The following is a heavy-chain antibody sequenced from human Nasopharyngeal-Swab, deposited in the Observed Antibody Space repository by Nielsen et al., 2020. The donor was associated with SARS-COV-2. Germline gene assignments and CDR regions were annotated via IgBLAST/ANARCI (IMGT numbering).Heavy chain of an antibody. J-gene: IGHJ6*02. CDR1: GYTFTSYD. D-gene: IGHD6-19*01. Sequence: ASVKVSCKASGYTFTSYDINWVRQAPGQGLEWMGRINPNSGGTNYAQKFQGRVTMTRDTSISTAYMELSRLRSDDTAVYYCARDPTSVAGTGDYYYGMDVLGQGTTVTVSS. CDR2: INPNSGGT. V-gene: IGHV1-2*06. CDR3: ARDPTSVAGTGDYYYGMDV.